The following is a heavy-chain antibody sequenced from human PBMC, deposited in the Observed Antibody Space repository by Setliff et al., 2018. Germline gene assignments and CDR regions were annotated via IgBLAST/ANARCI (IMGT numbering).Heavy chain of an antibody. J-gene: IGHJ6*02. Sequence: SETLSLTCGVSGISISSGHFWGWIRQPPGKGLEWLGNIFHSGSTYYNPTLNSRVTMSVDTSKNQFSLRMTSVSAADTAVYYCAKEHVVISFVTNTHHHYGMDVWGQGTTVTVSS. D-gene: IGHD2-8*01. CDR3: AKEHVVISFVTNTHHHYGMDV. CDR1: GISISSGHF. V-gene: IGHV4-38-2*02. CDR2: IFHSGST.